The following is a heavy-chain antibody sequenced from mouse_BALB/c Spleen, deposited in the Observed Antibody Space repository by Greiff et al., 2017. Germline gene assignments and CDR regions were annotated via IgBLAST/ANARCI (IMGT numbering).Heavy chain of an antibody. V-gene: IGHV14-3*02. CDR1: GFNIKDTY. CDR2: IDPANGNT. CDR3: AGTVTLDY. D-gene: IGHD2-13*01. J-gene: IGHJ2*01. Sequence: VQLQQSGAELVKPGASVKLSCTASGFNIKDTYMHWVKQRPEQGLEWIGRIDPANGNTKYDPTFQGKATITADTSSNTAYLQLSSLTSEDTAVYYCAGTVTLDYWGQGTTLTVSS.